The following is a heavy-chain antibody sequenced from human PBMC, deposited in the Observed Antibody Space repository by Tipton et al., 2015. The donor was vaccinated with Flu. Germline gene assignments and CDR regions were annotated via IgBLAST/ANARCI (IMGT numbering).Heavy chain of an antibody. CDR3: AIEGVAAAGRGWAFDI. CDR2: IYYSGST. Sequence: TLSLTCTVSGGSISSSSYYWGWIRHPPGKGLEWIGSIYYSGSTYYNPSINSRVTITVDTSKNQFSLKLSTVTAADTAVYYCAIEGVAAAGRGWAFDIWRPGKMFTVSS. CDR1: GGSISSSSYY. J-gene: IGHJ3*02. D-gene: IGHD6-13*01. V-gene: IGHV4-39*07.